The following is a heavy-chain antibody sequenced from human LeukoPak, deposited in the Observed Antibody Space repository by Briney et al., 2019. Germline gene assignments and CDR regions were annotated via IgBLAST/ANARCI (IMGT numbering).Heavy chain of an antibody. CDR1: GGSISSYY. CDR2: IYYSGST. D-gene: IGHD3-16*01. J-gene: IGHJ3*02. CDR3: AREEGVYDYVWGSSAFDI. Sequence: SETLSLTCTVSGGSISSYYWGWIRQPPGKGLEWIGSIYYSGSTYYNPSLKSRVTISVDTSKNQFSLKLSSVTAADTAVYYCAREEGVYDYVWGSSAFDIWGQGTMVTVSS. V-gene: IGHV4-39*07.